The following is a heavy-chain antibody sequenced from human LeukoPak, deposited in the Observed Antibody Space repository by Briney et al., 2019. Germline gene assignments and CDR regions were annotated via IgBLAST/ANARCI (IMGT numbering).Heavy chain of an antibody. CDR2: MNPNSGNT. CDR3: ARGGHIVVVTATLVHYYYMDV. Sequence: ASVKVSCKASGYTFTSYDINWVRQATGQGLEWMGWMNPNSGNTGYAQKFQGRVTMTRNTSISTAYMELSSLRSEDTAVYYCARGGHIVVVTATLVHYYYMDVWGKGTTVTVSS. D-gene: IGHD2-21*02. V-gene: IGHV1-8*01. CDR1: GYTFTSYD. J-gene: IGHJ6*03.